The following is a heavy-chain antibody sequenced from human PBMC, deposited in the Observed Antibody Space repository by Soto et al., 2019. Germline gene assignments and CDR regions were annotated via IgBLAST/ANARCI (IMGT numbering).Heavy chain of an antibody. CDR1: GFSLSTSGVG. J-gene: IGHJ3*02. V-gene: IGHV2-5*02. D-gene: IGHD6-13*01. CDR2: IYWDDDK. CDR3: AHNGGAAAKEAFDI. Sequence: QITLKESGPTLVKPTQTLTLTCTFSGFSLSTSGVGVGWIRQPPGKALEWLALIYWDDDKRYSPSLKSRLTITKDTSKNQVVLTMTNMDPVDTATYYCAHNGGAAAKEAFDIWGQGTMVTVSS.